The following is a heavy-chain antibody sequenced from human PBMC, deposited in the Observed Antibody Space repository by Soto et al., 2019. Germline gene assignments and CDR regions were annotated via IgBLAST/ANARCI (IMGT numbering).Heavy chain of an antibody. J-gene: IGHJ6*02. Sequence: ASVKVSCKASGYTFTGYYMHWVRQAPGQGLEWMEWINPNSGGTNYAQKFQGWVTMTRDTSISTAYMELSRLRSDDTAVYYCARDRKVVAAFHPYSYYYGMDVWGQGTTVTVSS. CDR1: GYTFTGYY. CDR2: INPNSGGT. V-gene: IGHV1-2*04. D-gene: IGHD2-15*01. CDR3: ARDRKVVAAFHPYSYYYGMDV.